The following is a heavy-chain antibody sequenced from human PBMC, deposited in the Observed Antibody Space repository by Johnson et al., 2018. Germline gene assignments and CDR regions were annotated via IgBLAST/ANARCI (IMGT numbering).Heavy chain of an antibody. Sequence: QVQLVESGGGVVQPGTTLRLSCVASGFTFNSHGMLWVRQAPGQGLAWVSSIWYDGSNQYYADSVKGRFTMSRDNSKNTLYLQMNSLRAEDTAVYYCARRVVPPTNFALDVWGQGTTVTVSS. CDR3: ARRVVPPTNFALDV. V-gene: IGHV3-33*01. J-gene: IGHJ6*02. D-gene: IGHD2-2*01. CDR1: GFTFNSHG. CDR2: IWYDGSNQ.